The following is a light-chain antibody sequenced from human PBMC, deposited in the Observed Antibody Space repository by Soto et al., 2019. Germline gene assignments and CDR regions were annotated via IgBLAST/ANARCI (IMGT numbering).Light chain of an antibody. CDR1: SSHIGNNY. V-gene: IGLV1-51*02. J-gene: IGLJ1*01. CDR2: ETN. Sequence: QSVLTQPPPVSAAPGQKVTISCSGSSSHIGNNYVSWYQHIPGTPPKLLIYETNKRPSGIPDRFSASKSGTSASLGITGLQTGDEADYYCGKWDNSLSADVFGSGTKVTVL. CDR3: GKWDNSLSADV.